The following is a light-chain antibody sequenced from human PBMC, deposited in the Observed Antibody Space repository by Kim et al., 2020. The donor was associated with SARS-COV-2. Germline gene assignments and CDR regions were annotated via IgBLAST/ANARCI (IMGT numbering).Light chain of an antibody. J-gene: IGKJ5*01. CDR1: QGISRW. Sequence: DIQMTQSPSSVSASVGDRVTITCRASQGISRWLAWYQQKPGKAPKLMIYAASNLQSGVPSRFSGSGSGTDFTLTISSLQPEDSATYYCQQANSFPITFGQGTRLEIK. CDR3: QQANSFPIT. CDR2: AAS. V-gene: IGKV1D-12*01.